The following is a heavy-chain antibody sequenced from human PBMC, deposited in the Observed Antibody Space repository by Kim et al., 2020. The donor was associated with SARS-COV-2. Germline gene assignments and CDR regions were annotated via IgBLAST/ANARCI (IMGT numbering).Heavy chain of an antibody. CDR1: GFTFSSNA. CDR3: AKAGGGRFYDY. D-gene: IGHD3-3*01. J-gene: IGHJ4*02. V-gene: IGHV3-23*01. Sequence: GGSLRLSCAASGFTFSSNAMHWVRQAPGKGLEWASEISGSGTVTYYADSVKGRFTISRDISKNTLYLEMNSLRVEDTAVYYCAKAGGGRFYDYWGQGTLVTVSS. CDR2: ISGSGTVT.